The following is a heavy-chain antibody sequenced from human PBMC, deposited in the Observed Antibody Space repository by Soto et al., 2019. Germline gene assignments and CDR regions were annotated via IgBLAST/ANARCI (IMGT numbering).Heavy chain of an antibody. CDR3: ARGRPITGATSPGQTFDY. Sequence: SVKVSCKASGGTFSTYSISWVRQAPGQGLEWMGGIIPIFGTANYAQKFQGRVTITADESTSTAYMELSSLRSEDTAVYYCARGRPITGATSPGQTFDYWGQGTLITVSS. D-gene: IGHD1-20*01. CDR2: IIPIFGTA. V-gene: IGHV1-69*13. J-gene: IGHJ4*02. CDR1: GGTFSTYS.